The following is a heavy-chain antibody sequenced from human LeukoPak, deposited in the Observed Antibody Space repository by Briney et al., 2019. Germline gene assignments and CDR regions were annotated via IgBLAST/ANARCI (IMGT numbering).Heavy chain of an antibody. D-gene: IGHD3-9*01. CDR3: ARHRDHILTANHPEIIDY. CDR2: IYYSGNT. J-gene: IGHJ4*02. CDR1: GGSISSRVYS. Sequence: PSETLSLTCTVSGGSISSRVYSWGWIRQPPGKGLEWIANIYYSGNTNYNPSLKSRVTISVDTSKNQFSLKLSSLTAADTAVYYCARHRDHILTANHPEIIDYWGQAKLVTASS. V-gene: IGHV4-39*01.